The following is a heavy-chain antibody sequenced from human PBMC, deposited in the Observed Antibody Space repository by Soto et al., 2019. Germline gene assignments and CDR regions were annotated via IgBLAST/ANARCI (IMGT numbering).Heavy chain of an antibody. CDR1: GFTFSSYS. CDR3: ARDPASYGSGSYYSEFDY. V-gene: IGHV3-48*01. Sequence: EVQLVESGGGLVQPGGSLRLSCAASGFTFSSYSMNWVRQAPGKGLEWVSYISSSSSTIYDGDSVKGRFTSSRDNAKNSLYLQMNSLRAEDTAVYYCARDPASYGSGSYYSEFDYWGQGSLVTVSS. J-gene: IGHJ4*02. D-gene: IGHD3-10*01. CDR2: ISSSSSTI.